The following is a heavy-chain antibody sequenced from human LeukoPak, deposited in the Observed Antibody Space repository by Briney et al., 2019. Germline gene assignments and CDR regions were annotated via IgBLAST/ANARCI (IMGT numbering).Heavy chain of an antibody. V-gene: IGHV3-53*01. CDR3: AGHDILTGSGDAFDI. J-gene: IGHJ3*02. CDR1: GFTVSSNY. CDR2: IYSGGST. Sequence: GGSLRLSCAASGFTVSSNYMTWVRQAPGKGLEWVSVIYSGGSTSYADSVKGRFTISRDNSKNTLYLQMNSLSAEDTAGYYCAGHDILTGSGDAFDIWGQGTMVTVSS. D-gene: IGHD3-9*01.